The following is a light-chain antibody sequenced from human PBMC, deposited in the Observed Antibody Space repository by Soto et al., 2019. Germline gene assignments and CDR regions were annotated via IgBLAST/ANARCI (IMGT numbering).Light chain of an antibody. Sequence: DIQMTQSPSSLSASVGNRVTITCQASQDIATYLNWYQQKPGKAPNLLIYDASNLETGVPSRFSGGGSGTHFTFTISNLQPEDIATYYCQQSYSTPWTFGQGTKVDIK. V-gene: IGKV1-33*01. CDR1: QDIATY. CDR2: DAS. CDR3: QQSYSTPWT. J-gene: IGKJ1*01.